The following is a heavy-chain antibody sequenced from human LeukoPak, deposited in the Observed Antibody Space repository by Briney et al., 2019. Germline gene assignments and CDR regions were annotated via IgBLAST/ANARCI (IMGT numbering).Heavy chain of an antibody. V-gene: IGHV4-30-4*01. J-gene: IGHJ5*02. CDR1: GGSHSRGDYY. D-gene: IGHD6-19*01. Sequence: PSETLSLTCTVSGGSHSRGDYYWGWVRQPPGKGHELLGYIYYSGRPSYNPSLKSRVTISVDTSKNQSSLKLRYVTAADTAVYYCARDESSGGYGGGLGFDHWGQGTLVTVSS. CDR2: IYYSGRP. CDR3: ARDESSGGYGGGLGFDH.